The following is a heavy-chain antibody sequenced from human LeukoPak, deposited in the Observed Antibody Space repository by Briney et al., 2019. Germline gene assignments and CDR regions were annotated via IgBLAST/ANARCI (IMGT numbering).Heavy chain of an antibody. CDR2: IYYSGST. Sequence: SETLSLTCTVSGGSISSSSYYWGWIRQPPGKGLEWIGSIYYSGSTYYNPSLKSRVTISVDTSKNQFSLKLSSVTAADTAVYYCARALYGSGTRIDYWGQGTLVTVSS. CDR1: GGSISSSSYY. V-gene: IGHV4-39*07. J-gene: IGHJ4*02. CDR3: ARALYGSGTRIDY. D-gene: IGHD3-10*01.